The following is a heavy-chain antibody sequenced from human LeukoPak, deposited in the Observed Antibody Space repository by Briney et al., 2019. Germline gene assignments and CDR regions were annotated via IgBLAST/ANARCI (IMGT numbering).Heavy chain of an antibody. CDR3: ASSRFLEWLYLLDY. V-gene: IGHV1-2*02. CDR1: GYTFIVYY. J-gene: IGHJ4*02. CDR2: INTNSVGT. D-gene: IGHD3-3*01. Sequence: ASVTVSCTASGYTFIVYYIHWVRQAPGQGREWRGWINTNSVGTKYAQRFQGRVTMTRDTSISTAYMEVSRLRSDDPAVYFCASSRFLEWLYLLDYWGQGTLVTVSS.